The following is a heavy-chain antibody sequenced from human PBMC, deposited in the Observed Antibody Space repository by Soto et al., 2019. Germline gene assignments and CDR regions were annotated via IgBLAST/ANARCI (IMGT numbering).Heavy chain of an antibody. Sequence: PGGSLRLSCAASGSIFENFGMSGVRQAPGKGLEWISSISGSGFKKYYADSVKGRFTISRDNSKSTVYLELNNLSAEDTAVYHCAKNQGVELVPLATVDWFDPWGQGSVVTVSS. D-gene: IGHD1-26*01. CDR1: GSIFENFG. CDR2: ISGSGFKK. V-gene: IGHV3-23*01. J-gene: IGHJ5*02. CDR3: AKNQGVELVPLATVDWFDP.